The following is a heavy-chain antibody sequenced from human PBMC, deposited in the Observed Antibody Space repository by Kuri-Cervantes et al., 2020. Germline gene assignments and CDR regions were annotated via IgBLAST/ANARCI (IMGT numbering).Heavy chain of an antibody. D-gene: IGHD4-17*01. CDR3: AHGPSLRLPEGDYER. V-gene: IGHV2-5*02. J-gene: IGHJ4*02. CDR2: IYWDDDK. Sequence: SGPTLVKPTQTLTLTCTFSGFALSTSGVSVGWIRQPPGKALEWLALIYWDDDKRYSPSLKNRLTITKDTSKNQVVLTMTNMDPVDIGTYYCAHGPSLRLPEGDYERWGQGTLVTVSS. CDR1: GFALSTSGVS.